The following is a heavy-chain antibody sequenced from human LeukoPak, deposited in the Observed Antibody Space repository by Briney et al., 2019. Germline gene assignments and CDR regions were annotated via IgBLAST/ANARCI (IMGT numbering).Heavy chain of an antibody. CDR3: ARDRSNRGEGTGWLIDG. J-gene: IGHJ4*02. CDR1: GGSISSHY. Sequence: PSETLSLTCTVSGGSISSHYWNWIRQPAGKGLEWIGRVYVCGGTNYNPSLASRVSMSVDTSKSQLSLKWTSVTAADTAVYYCARDRSNRGEGTGWLIDGLGQGTLVTVSS. V-gene: IGHV4-4*07. CDR2: VYVCGGT. D-gene: IGHD6-19*01.